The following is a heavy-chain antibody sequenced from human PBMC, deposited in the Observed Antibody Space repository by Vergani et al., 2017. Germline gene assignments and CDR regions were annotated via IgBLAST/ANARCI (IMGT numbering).Heavy chain of an antibody. CDR3: ARVAVTPPHDYYYYMDV. Sequence: EVQLVESGGDLVQPGGSLRLSCEVSGFTFNNHKMKWVRQAPGKGLEWIAYISSRSDTTFYADSVKGRFTISRDNAKNSLYLQMNRLRDEDTGVYYCARVAVTPPHDYYYYMDVWGKGTTVTVSS. D-gene: IGHD2-15*01. V-gene: IGHV3-48*02. J-gene: IGHJ6*03. CDR1: GFTFNNHK. CDR2: ISSRSDTT.